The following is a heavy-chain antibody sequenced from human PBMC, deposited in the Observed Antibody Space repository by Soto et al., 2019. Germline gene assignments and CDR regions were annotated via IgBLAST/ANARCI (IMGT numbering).Heavy chain of an antibody. CDR1: GFSFTTYG. CDR3: TKSWLFEKNWFDP. CDR2: ISSTGLYT. Sequence: GSLRLSCAASGFSFTTYGMSWVRQAPGKGLEWVSDISSTGLYTYLADSVKGRFTISRDNSKNTLYLQMNSLRVDDTAVYFCTKSWLFEKNWFDPWGQGTLVTVSS. V-gene: IGHV3-23*01. J-gene: IGHJ5*02. D-gene: IGHD3-22*01.